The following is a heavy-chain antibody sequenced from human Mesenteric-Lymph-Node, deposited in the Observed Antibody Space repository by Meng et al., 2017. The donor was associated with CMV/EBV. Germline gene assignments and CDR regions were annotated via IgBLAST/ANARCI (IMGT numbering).Heavy chain of an antibody. J-gene: IGHJ4*02. CDR3: ARDSHSNIRASD. D-gene: IGHD1/OR15-1a*01. V-gene: IGHV3-53*01. Sequence: GESLKISCSASGFTVGTHYMNWVRQAPGKGLEWVSIIFSDGTTYYADSVEGRFTISRDTSKNTVYLQMNSLRPEDTAVYHCARDSHSNIRASDWGPGTLVTVSS. CDR2: IFSDGTT. CDR1: GFTVGTHY.